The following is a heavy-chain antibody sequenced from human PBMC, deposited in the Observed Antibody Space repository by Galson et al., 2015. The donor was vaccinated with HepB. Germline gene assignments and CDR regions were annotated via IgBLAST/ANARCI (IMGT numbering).Heavy chain of an antibody. V-gene: IGHV3-74*01. CDR2: INSDGRST. J-gene: IGHJ5*02. CDR3: ARDNLENQLNWLDP. Sequence: SLRLSCAASGFTFSNFWMHWVRQAPGTGLVWLSHINSDGRSTKYLDSVRGRFTISRDNANNTLYLQMTSLRAEDTGVYFCARDNLENQLNWLDPWGRGTLVTVSS. CDR1: GFTFSNFW. D-gene: IGHD1-1*01.